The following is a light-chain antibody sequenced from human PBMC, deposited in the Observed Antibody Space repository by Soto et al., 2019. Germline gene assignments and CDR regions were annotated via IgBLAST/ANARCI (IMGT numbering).Light chain of an antibody. Sequence: EIVMTQSPATLSVSPGERATISCRASQSVSSNLAWYKQKPGQAPRLLIYGASTRATGIPARFSGSGSGTKFTLTISSLQSEDFAVYYCQQYNNWPPITFGQGTRLEIK. J-gene: IGKJ5*01. CDR3: QQYNNWPPIT. CDR2: GAS. V-gene: IGKV3-15*01. CDR1: QSVSSN.